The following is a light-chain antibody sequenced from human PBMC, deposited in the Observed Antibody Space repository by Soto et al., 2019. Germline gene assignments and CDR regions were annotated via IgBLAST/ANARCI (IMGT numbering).Light chain of an antibody. CDR2: EVT. Sequence: QSALTQPASVSGSPGQSITISCTGGSSDIGGYTYVSWFQQHPGKAPKLMIYEVTNRPSGVSNRFSGSKSGSTASLTISGLQAEDEADYYCSSYTRSNTLVFGTGTKVTVL. CDR3: SSYTRSNTLV. J-gene: IGLJ1*01. CDR1: SSDIGGYTY. V-gene: IGLV2-14*01.